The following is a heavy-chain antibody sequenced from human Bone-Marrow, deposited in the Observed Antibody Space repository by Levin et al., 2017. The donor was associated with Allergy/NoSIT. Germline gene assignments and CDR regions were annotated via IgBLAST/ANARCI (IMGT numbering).Heavy chain of an antibody. CDR3: ARNGAGAKRVVPAAMGYYYYGMDV. J-gene: IGHJ6*02. Sequence: GGSLRLSCAASGFTFSSYWMSWVRQAPGKGLEWVANIKQDGSEKYYVDSVKGRFTISRDNAKNSLYLQMNSLRAEDTAVYYCARNGAGAKRVVPAAMGYYYYGMDVWGQGTTVTVSS. CDR1: GFTFSSYW. CDR2: IKQDGSEK. D-gene: IGHD2-2*01. V-gene: IGHV3-7*01.